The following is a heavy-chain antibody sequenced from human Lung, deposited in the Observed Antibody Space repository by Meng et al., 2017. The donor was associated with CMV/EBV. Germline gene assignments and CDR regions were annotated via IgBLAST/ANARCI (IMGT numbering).Heavy chain of an antibody. D-gene: IGHD3-9*01. CDR3: ARDWECLDRSDVFDI. CDR2: VGGCDGDT. V-gene: IGHV1-18*01. J-gene: IGHJ3*02. Sequence: ASVKVSXNASGYTFSRYGISYVRQAPGQGLQWLGWVGGCDGDTNYAPEFRGRATMTTDTSTNTVYMELRSLTSDDTAVYYCARDWECLDRSDVFDIWGQGTXVTVSS. CDR1: GYTFSRYG.